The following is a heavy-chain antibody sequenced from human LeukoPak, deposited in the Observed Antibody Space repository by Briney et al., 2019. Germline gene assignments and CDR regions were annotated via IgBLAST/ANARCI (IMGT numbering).Heavy chain of an antibody. CDR1: GGTXSSYA. Sequence: ASVKVSCKASGGTXSSYAISWVRQAPGQGLEWMGGIIPIFGTANYAQKFQGRVTITADESTSTAYMELSSLRSEDTAVYYCARDNPHGDPADYWGQGTLVTVSS. CDR3: ARDNPHGDPADY. J-gene: IGHJ4*02. D-gene: IGHD3-10*01. CDR2: IIPIFGTA. V-gene: IGHV1-69*13.